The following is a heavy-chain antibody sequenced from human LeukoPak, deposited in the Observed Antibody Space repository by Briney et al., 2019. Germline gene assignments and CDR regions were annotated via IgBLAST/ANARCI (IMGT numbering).Heavy chain of an antibody. CDR3: AKDRRVPAAIFAY. CDR1: GFTFSSYA. J-gene: IGHJ4*02. V-gene: IGHV3-23*01. D-gene: IGHD2-2*01. CDR2: ISGSGYTT. Sequence: GGSLRLSCAASGFTFSSYAMGWVRQAPGKGLELVSDISGSGYTTYYAESVKGRFTISRDNSKNTLYLQMNSLRAEDTAVYYCAKDRRVPAAIFAYWGQGTLVTVSS.